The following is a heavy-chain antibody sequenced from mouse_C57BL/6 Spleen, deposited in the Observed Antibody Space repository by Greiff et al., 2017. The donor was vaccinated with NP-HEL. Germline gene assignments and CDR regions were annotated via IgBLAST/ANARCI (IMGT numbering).Heavy chain of an antibody. CDR2: IYPGSGNT. CDR3: ARGGLRAWFAY. V-gene: IGHV1-76*01. D-gene: IGHD2-4*01. Sequence: QVQLQQSGAELVRPGASVKLSCKASGYTFTDYYINWVKQRPGQGLEWIARIYPGSGNTYYNEKFKGKATLTAEKSSSTAYMQLSSLTSEDSAVYFCARGGLRAWFAYWGQGTLVTVSA. CDR1: GYTFTDYY. J-gene: IGHJ3*01.